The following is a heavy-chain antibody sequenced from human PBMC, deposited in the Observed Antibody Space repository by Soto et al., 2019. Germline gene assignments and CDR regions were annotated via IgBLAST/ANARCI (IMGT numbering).Heavy chain of an antibody. D-gene: IGHD1-7*01. Sequence: QVQLQESGPGLVKPSQTLSLTCTVSGGSISSGDYYWSWIRQPPGKGLEWIGYIYYSGSTYYNPSLKVRLIISGDTSKNPFSLRLSSVTAADAAVYSCARDNLPSRMARTKRGGMDVWGPGTTVTVSS. J-gene: IGHJ6*02. CDR2: IYYSGST. CDR1: GGSISSGDYY. V-gene: IGHV4-30-4*01. CDR3: ARDNLPSRMARTKRGGMDV.